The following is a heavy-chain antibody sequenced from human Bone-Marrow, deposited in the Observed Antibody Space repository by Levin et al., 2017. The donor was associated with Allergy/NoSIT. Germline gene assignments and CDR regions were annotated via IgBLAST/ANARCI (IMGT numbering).Heavy chain of an antibody. CDR1: GFTFSSYN. CDR3: ARYSTGWYGAQIDY. Sequence: PGGSLRLSCAASGFTFSSYNMNWVRQAPGKGLEWVSSISGSSNYIYYADSVKGRFTISRDNAKNSLYLQMNSLRADDTAVYYCARYSTGWYGAQIDYWGQGILVTVSS. J-gene: IGHJ4*02. V-gene: IGHV3-21*01. CDR2: ISGSSNYI. D-gene: IGHD6-13*01.